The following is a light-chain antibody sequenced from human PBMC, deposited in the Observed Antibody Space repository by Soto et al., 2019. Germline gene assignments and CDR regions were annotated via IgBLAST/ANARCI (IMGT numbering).Light chain of an antibody. CDR1: QSVSSA. Sequence: EIVMTQSPATLSVSPGERATLSCRASQSVSSALAWYQQKPGQAPRLLIYGASTRATGVPARFSGSGSGTEFTLRISNLQSEDFEVYYCQQYNNWPLTFGGGTKVEIK. CDR2: GAS. V-gene: IGKV3-15*01. J-gene: IGKJ4*01. CDR3: QQYNNWPLT.